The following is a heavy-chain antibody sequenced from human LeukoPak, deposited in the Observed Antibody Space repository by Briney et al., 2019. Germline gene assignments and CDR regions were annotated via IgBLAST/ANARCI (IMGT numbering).Heavy chain of an antibody. CDR2: TYYRSKWYN. D-gene: IGHD2-2*01. CDR3: ARDLWCSSTSCYLAYYYGMDV. J-gene: IGHJ6*02. V-gene: IGHV6-1*01. Sequence: SQTLSLTCAISGDSVSINSAAWNWITQSPSRGLEWLGSTYYRSKWYNDYAVSVKSRITINPDTSKNQFSLQLNSVTPEDTAVYYCARDLWCSSTSCYLAYYYGMDVWGQGTTVTVSS. CDR1: GDSVSINSAA.